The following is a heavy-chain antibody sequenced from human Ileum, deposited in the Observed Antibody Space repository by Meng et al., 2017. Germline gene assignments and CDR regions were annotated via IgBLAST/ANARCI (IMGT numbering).Heavy chain of an antibody. V-gene: IGHV1-3*01. CDR1: GYTFRNYP. CDR2: INAGNGNI. CDR3: ARENDNWNYFDY. Sequence: QLVQPGTEVKKVGPSVKVSCTASGYTFRNYPLHWVRQAPGQRPEWMGWINAGNGNIKISQKFQGRITITSDASATAYMELSSLRSEDTAVYFCARENDNWNYFDYWGQGSLVTVSS. D-gene: IGHD1-1*01. J-gene: IGHJ4*02.